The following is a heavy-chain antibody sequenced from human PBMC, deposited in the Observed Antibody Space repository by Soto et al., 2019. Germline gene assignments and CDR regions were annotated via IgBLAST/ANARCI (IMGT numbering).Heavy chain of an antibody. V-gene: IGHV1-18*01. CDR2: ISAYNDYT. J-gene: IGHJ6*02. Sequence: ASVKVSCKASGYTFISYGISWVRQAPGQGLEGMGWISAYNDYTNYAQKLQGRVTMTTDTSTRIAYLELRSLRSDDTAVYYCAREGYYSGSGSYSPPRYYGMDVWGQGTTVTVSS. CDR1: GYTFISYG. D-gene: IGHD3-10*01. CDR3: AREGYYSGSGSYSPPRYYGMDV.